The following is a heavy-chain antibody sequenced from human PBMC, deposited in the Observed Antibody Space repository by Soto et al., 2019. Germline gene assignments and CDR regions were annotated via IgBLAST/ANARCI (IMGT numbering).Heavy chain of an antibody. CDR2: IYYSGST. Sequence: PSETLSLTCTVSGGSISSSSYYWGWIRQPPGKGLEWIGSIYYSGSTYYNPSLKSRVTISVVTSKNHFSLKLSSVTAADTAVYYCATQEVGGSYVYTFDPWGQGTLVTVSS. J-gene: IGHJ5*02. V-gene: IGHV4-39*02. D-gene: IGHD1-26*01. CDR1: GGSISSSSYY. CDR3: ATQEVGGSYVYTFDP.